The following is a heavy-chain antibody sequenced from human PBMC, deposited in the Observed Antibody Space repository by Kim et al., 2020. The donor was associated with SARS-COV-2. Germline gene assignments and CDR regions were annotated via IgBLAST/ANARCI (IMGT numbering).Heavy chain of an antibody. CDR1: GYTLTELS. CDR2: FDSEDGET. D-gene: IGHD1-26*01. CDR3: ATFRSIVGATAFDY. V-gene: IGHV1-24*01. Sequence: ASVKVSCKVSGYTLTELSMHWVRQAPGKGLEWMGGFDSEDGETIYAQKFQGRVTMTEDTSTDTAYMKLSSLRSEDTAVYYCATFRSIVGATAFDYWGQGTLVTVSS. J-gene: IGHJ4*02.